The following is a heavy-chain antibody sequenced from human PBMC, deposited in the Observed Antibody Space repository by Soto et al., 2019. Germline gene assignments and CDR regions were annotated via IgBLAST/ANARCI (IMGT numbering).Heavy chain of an antibody. D-gene: IGHD1-26*01. J-gene: IGHJ4*02. CDR3: AKDQGRIVTATRELDY. V-gene: IGHV3-23*01. Sequence: VQLLESGGGLVQPGGSVRLSCAASGFPFSHYAMTWVRQAPGKGLEWVSAISGNGADTTYADSVRGRFTISRDNSKDTVFLQMNSLSDDDTAVYYCAKDQGRIVTATRELDYWGQGTLVTVSS. CDR2: ISGNGADT. CDR1: GFPFSHYA.